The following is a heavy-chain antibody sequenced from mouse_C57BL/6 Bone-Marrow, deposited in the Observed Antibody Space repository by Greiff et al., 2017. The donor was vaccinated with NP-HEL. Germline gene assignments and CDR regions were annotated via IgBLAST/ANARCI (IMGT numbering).Heavy chain of an antibody. CDR3: ARAHLFAY. CDR1: GYSITSGYY. J-gene: IGHJ3*01. CDR2: ISYDGSN. Sequence: EVQLQESGPGLVKPSQSLSLTCSVTGYSITSGYYWNWIRQFPGNKLEWMGYISYDGSNNYNPSLKNRISITRDTSKNQFFLKLNSVTTEDTATYYCARAHLFAYGGQGTLVTVSA. V-gene: IGHV3-6*01.